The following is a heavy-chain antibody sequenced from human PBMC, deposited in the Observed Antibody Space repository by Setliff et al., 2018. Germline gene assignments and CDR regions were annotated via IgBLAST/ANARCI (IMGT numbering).Heavy chain of an antibody. CDR3: ARGNSGGDY. V-gene: IGHV3-23*01. CDR1: GFSFSSYA. J-gene: IGHJ4*02. D-gene: IGHD6-25*01. CDR2: ISGGGSRT. Sequence: GGSLRLSCAASGFSFSSYAMNWVRQAPGKGLEWVSGISGGGSRTYYAGSVKGRFTISRDTSQNTLYLQMNSLRAEDTAVYYCARGNSGGDYWGQGTLVTSPQ.